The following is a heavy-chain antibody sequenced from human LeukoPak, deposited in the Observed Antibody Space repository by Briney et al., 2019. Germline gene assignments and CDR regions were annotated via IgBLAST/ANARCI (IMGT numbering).Heavy chain of an antibody. Sequence: GGSLRLSCAASGFIFSNYAMHWVRQAPGKGLEWVAVISYDESNKYYADSVKGRFTISRDNSKNTLYLQMNSLRAEDTAVYYCGILQIVPVAMPFDYWGQGTLVTVSS. V-gene: IGHV3-30*04. J-gene: IGHJ4*02. D-gene: IGHD2-2*01. CDR3: GILQIVPVAMPFDY. CDR2: ISYDESNK. CDR1: GFIFSNYA.